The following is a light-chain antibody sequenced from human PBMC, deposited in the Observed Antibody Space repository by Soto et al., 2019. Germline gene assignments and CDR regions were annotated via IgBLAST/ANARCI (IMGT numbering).Light chain of an antibody. J-gene: IGKJ2*01. V-gene: IGKV3-20*01. Sequence: IVVTQSRCSLSWSPVERGTLSCRASQSVSSSYVAWYQQKPGQAPRLLIYDASSRATGIPDRFSGSGSGTDFSLTISRLEPDDFAVYYCQQYGSSPLTFGQGTKVDIK. CDR1: QSVSSSY. CDR3: QQYGSSPLT. CDR2: DAS.